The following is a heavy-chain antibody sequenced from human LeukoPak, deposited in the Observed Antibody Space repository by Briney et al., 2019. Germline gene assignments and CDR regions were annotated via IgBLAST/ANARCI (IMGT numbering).Heavy chain of an antibody. Sequence: GGSLRLSCAASGFTFSSYSMNWVRQAPGKGLEWVSSISSSSSYIYYADSVKGRFTISRDNAKNSLYLQMNSLRAEDTAVYYCARWDSSGSDAFDIWGQGTMVTVSS. V-gene: IGHV3-21*01. D-gene: IGHD3-22*01. J-gene: IGHJ3*02. CDR1: GFTFSSYS. CDR3: ARWDSSGSDAFDI. CDR2: ISSSSSYI.